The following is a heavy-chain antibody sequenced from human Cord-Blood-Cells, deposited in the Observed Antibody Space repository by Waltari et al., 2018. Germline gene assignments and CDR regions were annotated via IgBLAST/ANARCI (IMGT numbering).Heavy chain of an antibody. CDR1: GFTFSSYA. V-gene: IGHV3-23*01. Sequence: EVQLLESGGGLVQPGGSLRIPCAASGFTFSSYAMSWFRQAPGKGLEWVSAISGSGGSTYYADSVKGRFTISRDNSKNTLYLQMNSRRAEDTAVYYCAKDPGLRFLEWLLDYWGQGTLVTVSS. CDR2: ISGSGGST. J-gene: IGHJ4*02. CDR3: AKDPGLRFLEWLLDY. D-gene: IGHD3-3*01.